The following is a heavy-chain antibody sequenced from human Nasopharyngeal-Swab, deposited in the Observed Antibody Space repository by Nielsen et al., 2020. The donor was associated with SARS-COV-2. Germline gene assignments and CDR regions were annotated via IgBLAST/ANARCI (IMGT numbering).Heavy chain of an antibody. CDR2: IYYSGST. CDR3: ARRGEGYGDYLDY. D-gene: IGHD4-17*01. Sequence: GSRRLSCSVSGGAISNYHWNWIRQPPGKGLEWIGYIYYSGSTNYNPSLTSRVTISVDTSKNQFSLKLSSVTAADTAVYYCARRGEGYGDYLDYWGQGTLVTVSS. J-gene: IGHJ4*02. CDR1: GGAISNYH. V-gene: IGHV4-59*08.